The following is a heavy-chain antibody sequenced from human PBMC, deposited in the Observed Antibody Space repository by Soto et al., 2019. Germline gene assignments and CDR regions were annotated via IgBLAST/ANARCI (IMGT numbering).Heavy chain of an antibody. CDR2: IKRKNDGGTT. D-gene: IGHD3-22*01. CDR3: ASLPITMIVVVTIQGDDAFDI. CDR1: GFTFSDAW. V-gene: IGHV3-15*01. J-gene: IGHJ3*02. Sequence: PGGSLRLSCAASGFTFSDAWMTWVRQAPGKGLEWVGRIKRKNDGGTTDYAAPVKGRFTISRDDSKNTLYLQMNSLRAEDTAVYYCASLPITMIVVVTIQGDDAFDIWGQGTMVTVSS.